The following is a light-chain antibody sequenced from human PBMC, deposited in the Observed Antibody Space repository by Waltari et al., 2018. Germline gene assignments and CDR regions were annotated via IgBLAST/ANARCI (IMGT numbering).Light chain of an antibody. J-gene: IGLJ3*02. Sequence: SSVLTQPPSVSVAPGQTASIPCGGNNIGSKSVHWYQQKPGQAPVLVISYDSDRPSGIPERFSGSNFGTAATLTISTVEAGDEADYYCQVWETGSDHVVFGGGTKLTVL. CDR3: QVWETGSDHVV. CDR1: NIGSKS. V-gene: IGLV3-21*01. CDR2: YDS.